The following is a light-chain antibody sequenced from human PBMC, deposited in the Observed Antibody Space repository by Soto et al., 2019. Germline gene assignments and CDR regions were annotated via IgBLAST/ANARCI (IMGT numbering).Light chain of an antibody. V-gene: IGLV2-14*03. CDR1: SSYVGGYNY. Sequence: QSALTQPASVSGSPGQSITISCTGTSSYVGGYNYVSWYQQHPGKAPKLMIYGVNNRPSGVSNRFSGSKSGNTASLTISGLQTEDDADYYCSSYTSISTYVFGTGTKVTVL. J-gene: IGLJ1*01. CDR2: GVN. CDR3: SSYTSISTYV.